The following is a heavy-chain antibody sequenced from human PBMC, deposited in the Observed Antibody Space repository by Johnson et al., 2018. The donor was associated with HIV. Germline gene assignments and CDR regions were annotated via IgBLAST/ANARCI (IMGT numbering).Heavy chain of an antibody. CDR2: ISWDGGST. CDR3: ATTRLSTGWYAFDI. Sequence: VQLVESGGGVVRPGGSLRLSCAASGFTFDDHGMSWVRQAPGKGLEWVSLISWDGGSTYYADSVKGRFTISRDNSKNSLYLQMNSLRTEDTALYYCATTRLSTGWYAFDIWGQGTMVTVSS. D-gene: IGHD6-19*01. J-gene: IGHJ3*02. CDR1: GFTFDDHG. V-gene: IGHV3-43*02.